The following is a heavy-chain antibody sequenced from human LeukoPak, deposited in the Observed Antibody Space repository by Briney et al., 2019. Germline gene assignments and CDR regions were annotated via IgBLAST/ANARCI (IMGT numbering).Heavy chain of an antibody. CDR1: GYTFTSYD. J-gene: IGHJ5*02. CDR3: AWSIAVARFDP. V-gene: IGHV1-8*03. Sequence: ASVKVSCKASGYTFTSYDINWVRQATGQGLEWMGWMNPNSGNTGYAQKFQGRVTITRNTSISTAYMELSSLRSEDTAVYYCAWSIAVARFDPWGQGTLVTVSS. D-gene: IGHD6-19*01. CDR2: MNPNSGNT.